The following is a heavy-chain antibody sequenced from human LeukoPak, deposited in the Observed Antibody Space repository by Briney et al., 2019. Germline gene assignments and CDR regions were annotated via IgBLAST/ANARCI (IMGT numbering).Heavy chain of an antibody. Sequence: PSETLSLTCTVSGGSISSYYWSWIRQPPGKGLEWIGYIYYSGSTNYNPSLKSRVTISVDTSKNQFSLKVSSVTAADTAVYYCARGPYYYDSSGYNRRAFDIWGQGTMVTVSS. V-gene: IGHV4-59*01. D-gene: IGHD3-22*01. CDR3: ARGPYYYDSSGYNRRAFDI. J-gene: IGHJ3*02. CDR2: IYYSGST. CDR1: GGSISSYY.